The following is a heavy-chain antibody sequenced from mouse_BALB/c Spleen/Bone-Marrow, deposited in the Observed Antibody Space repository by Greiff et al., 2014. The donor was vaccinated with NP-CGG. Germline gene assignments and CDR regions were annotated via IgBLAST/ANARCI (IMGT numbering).Heavy chain of an antibody. CDR3: ARLNYGKPFAY. J-gene: IGHJ3*01. Sequence: QVTLKESAAELARPGASVKMSCKASGYTFTSYTMHWVKQRPGQGLEWIGYINPSSGYTEYNQKFKDKSTLTADKSSSTAYMQLSSLTSEDSAVYYCARLNYGKPFAYWGQGTLVTVSA. CDR1: GYTFTSYT. V-gene: IGHV1-4*02. D-gene: IGHD2-1*01. CDR2: INPSSGYT.